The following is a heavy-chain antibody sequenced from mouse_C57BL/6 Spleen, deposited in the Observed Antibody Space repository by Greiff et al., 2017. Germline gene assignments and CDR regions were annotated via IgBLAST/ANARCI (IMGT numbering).Heavy chain of an antibody. CDR1: GYTFTSYW. D-gene: IGHD1-1*01. Sequence: QVQLQQPGAELVMPGASVKLSCKASGYTFTSYWMHWVKQRPGQGLEWIGEIDPSDSYTNYNQKFKGKSTLTVDKSSSTAYMQLSSVTSEDSAVYYGARWGYGSSFEYFDVWGTGTTVTVSS. CDR2: IDPSDSYT. CDR3: ARWGYGSSFEYFDV. V-gene: IGHV1-69*01. J-gene: IGHJ1*03.